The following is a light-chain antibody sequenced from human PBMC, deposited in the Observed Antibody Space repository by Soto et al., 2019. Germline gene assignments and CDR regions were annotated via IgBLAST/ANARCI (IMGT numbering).Light chain of an antibody. CDR1: SSDVGGYNY. CDR2: DVS. J-gene: IGLJ1*01. V-gene: IGLV2-11*01. Sequence: SALTQPRSVAGSPGQSVTISCTGTSSDVGGYNYVSWYQQHPGKAPKLMIYDVSKRPSGVPDRFSGSKSGNTASLTISGLQAEDEADYYCCSYAGSYTFVFGIGTKVT. CDR3: CSYAGSYTFV.